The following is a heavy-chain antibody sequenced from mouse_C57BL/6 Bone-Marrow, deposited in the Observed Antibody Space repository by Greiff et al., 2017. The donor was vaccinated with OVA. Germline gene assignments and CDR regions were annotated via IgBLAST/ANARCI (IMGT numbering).Heavy chain of an antibody. J-gene: IGHJ3*01. CDR3: ARDYGPSWFAY. D-gene: IGHD1-1*01. CDR1: GYTFTSYW. V-gene: IGHV1-59*01. CDR2: IDPSDSYT. Sequence: VQLQQSGAELVRPGTSVKLSCKASGYTFTSYWMHWVKQRPGQGLEWIGVIDPSDSYTNYNQKFKGKATLTVDTSSSTAYMQLSSLTSEDSAVYYCARDYGPSWFAYWGQGTLVTVSA.